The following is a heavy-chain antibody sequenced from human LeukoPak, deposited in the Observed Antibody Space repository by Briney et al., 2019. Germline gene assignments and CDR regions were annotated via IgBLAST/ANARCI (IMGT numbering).Heavy chain of an antibody. V-gene: IGHV5-51*01. D-gene: IGHD5-18*01. J-gene: IGHJ4*02. CDR2: IYPNDSEI. CDR3: ARHYSYGYFYYFDY. CDR1: GYIFTTYW. Sequence: GDSLKISCKGSGYIFTTYWIGWVRQMPGKGLEWMGIIYPNDSEISYSPSFQGQVNISADKSISTAYLQWSSLKASVTGMYYCARHYSYGYFYYFDYWGQGTLVTVS.